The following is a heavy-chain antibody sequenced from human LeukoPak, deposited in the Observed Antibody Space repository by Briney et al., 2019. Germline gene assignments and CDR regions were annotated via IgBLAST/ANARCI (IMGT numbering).Heavy chain of an antibody. J-gene: IGHJ4*02. V-gene: IGHV4-39*01. Sequence: SETLSLTCTVSGGSISSSIYYWGWIRQPPGKGLEWIGSIYYSGSTYYNPSLKSRVTISVDTSKNQFSLKLSSVTAADTAVYYCARQLLRYFDWWGQGTLVTVSS. D-gene: IGHD3-9*01. CDR2: IYYSGST. CDR1: GGSISSSIYY. CDR3: ARQLLRYFDW.